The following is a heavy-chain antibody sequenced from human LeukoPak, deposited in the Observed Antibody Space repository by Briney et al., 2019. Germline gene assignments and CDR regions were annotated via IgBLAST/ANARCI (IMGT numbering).Heavy chain of an antibody. Sequence: GGSLRLSCAAAGCTFSSYAMHWVRQDPGKGLQYVSAITSNGDKTYYGNSVKGRFTISRDNSKNTLYLQMGSLRIEDMAVYYCARGGATTLFDYWGQGTLVTVFS. D-gene: IGHD1-26*01. CDR2: ITSNGDKT. J-gene: IGHJ4*02. CDR3: ARGGATTLFDY. CDR1: GCTFSSYA. V-gene: IGHV3-64*01.